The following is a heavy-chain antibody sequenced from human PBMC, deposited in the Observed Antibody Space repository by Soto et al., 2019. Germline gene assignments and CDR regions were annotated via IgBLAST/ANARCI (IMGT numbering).Heavy chain of an antibody. CDR2: ISAYNGNT. Sequence: ASVKVSWKASGYTFTSYGISWVRQAPGQGLEWMGWISAYNGNTNYAQKLQGRVTMTTDTSTSTAYMELRSLRSDDTAVYYCARDWGDSSSSRKDQYYYYYYGMDVWG. CDR1: GYTFTSYG. D-gene: IGHD6-6*01. CDR3: ARDWGDSSSSRKDQYYYYYYGMDV. J-gene: IGHJ6*02. V-gene: IGHV1-18*01.